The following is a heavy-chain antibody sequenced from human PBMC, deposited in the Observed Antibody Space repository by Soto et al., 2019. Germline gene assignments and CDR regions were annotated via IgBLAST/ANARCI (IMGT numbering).Heavy chain of an antibody. V-gene: IGHV1-18*04. CDR3: ARGIRYSSGWYFDH. Sequence: VTVSRMASLYTLPSYGLRGVRPAPSQERAGMGWISAYYGNTNHAQKIQGRVTMTTDTSTSTAYMELVSLRYDDTAVYYCARGIRYSSGWYFDHWGQGTQVTVSS. CDR1: LYTLPSYG. CDR2: ISAYYGNT. D-gene: IGHD6-19*01. J-gene: IGHJ4*02.